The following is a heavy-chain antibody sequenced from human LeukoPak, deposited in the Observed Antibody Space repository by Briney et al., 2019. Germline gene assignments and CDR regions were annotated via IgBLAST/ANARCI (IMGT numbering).Heavy chain of an antibody. J-gene: IGHJ4*02. CDR3: AKHNDFWSGPFDY. CDR1: GFTFRSYA. CDR2: ISGGGDST. V-gene: IGHV3-23*01. Sequence: GGSLRLSCTASGFTFRSYAMSWVRQAPGKGLEWVSAISGGGDSTYYADSVKGRFTISRDNSKNTLYLQMNSLRAGDTAIYYCAKHNDFWSGPFDYWGQGTLVTVSS. D-gene: IGHD3-3*01.